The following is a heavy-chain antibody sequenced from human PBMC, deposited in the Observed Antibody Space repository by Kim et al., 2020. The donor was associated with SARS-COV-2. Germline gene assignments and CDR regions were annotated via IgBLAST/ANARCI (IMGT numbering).Heavy chain of an antibody. CDR3: ANRLGTTTGGPYYYGMDV. Sequence: SVKVSCKASGGTFSSYAISWVRQAPGQGLEWMGGIIPIFGTANYAQKFQGRVTITADESTSTAYMELSSLRSEDTAVYYCANRLGTTTGGPYYYGMDVWGQGTTVTVSS. J-gene: IGHJ6*02. CDR2: IIPIFGTA. CDR1: GGTFSSYA. D-gene: IGHD1-7*01. V-gene: IGHV1-69*13.